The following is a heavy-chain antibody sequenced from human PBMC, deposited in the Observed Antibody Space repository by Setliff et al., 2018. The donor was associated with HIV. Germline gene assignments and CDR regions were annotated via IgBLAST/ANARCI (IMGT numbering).Heavy chain of an antibody. J-gene: IGHJ4*02. V-gene: IGHV4-39*02. CDR2: ISYSGKT. D-gene: IGHD4-17*01. CDR3: AREIYGGNSRPFDY. Sequence: SETLSLTCTVSGGSIDSTSYYWGWIRQPPGKGLDWIGYISYSGKTYYNPSLKSRVTISVDTSNNHFSLRLNSVTAADTAIYYCAREIYGGNSRPFDYWGQGTLVTVSS. CDR1: GGSIDSTSYY.